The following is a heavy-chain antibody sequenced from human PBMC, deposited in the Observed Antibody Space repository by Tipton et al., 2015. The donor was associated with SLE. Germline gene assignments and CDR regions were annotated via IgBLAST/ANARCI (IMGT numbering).Heavy chain of an antibody. CDR1: GGSISSGDYY. J-gene: IGHJ4*02. CDR3: ARADAAGSYYFDS. CDR2: IYYNGNT. Sequence: TLSLTCTVSGGSISSGDYYWNWIRQHPGEGLEWIGYIYYNGNTFHNPSLKSRVTISVDTSKNQFSLWLGSVTAADTAMYYCARADAAGSYYFDSWGQGTLVTVSS. V-gene: IGHV4-31*03. D-gene: IGHD6-13*01.